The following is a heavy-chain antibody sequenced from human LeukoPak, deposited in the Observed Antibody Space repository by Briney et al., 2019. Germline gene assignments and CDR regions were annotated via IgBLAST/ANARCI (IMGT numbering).Heavy chain of an antibody. D-gene: IGHD2/OR15-2a*01. Sequence: PGGSLRLSCAASGFTFSSYWMHWLRQEPRKGLVRVSRISTDGSSRSYADSVKGRFTISRDNGKNTLYLQMNSLRAEDTAVYYCASYLTSIPSGMDVWGQGATVTVSS. V-gene: IGHV3-74*01. CDR1: GFTFSSYW. CDR3: ASYLTSIPSGMDV. CDR2: ISTDGSSR. J-gene: IGHJ6*02.